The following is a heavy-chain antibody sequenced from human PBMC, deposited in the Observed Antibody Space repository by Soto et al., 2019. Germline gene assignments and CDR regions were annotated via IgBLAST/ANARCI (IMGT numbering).Heavy chain of an antibody. D-gene: IGHD6-13*01. CDR1: GYTFTSYG. Sequence: QVQLVQSGAEVKKPGASVKVSCKASGYTFTSYGISWARQSPGQGLDWMGWISAYNGNTNYAQKLQGSVTMTTDTSTSTAYMEVRSLRSDDTAVYYCARVKKGSSWYRYCCYGMDVWGQGTTVTGSS. V-gene: IGHV1-18*04. CDR3: ARVKKGSSWYRYCCYGMDV. CDR2: ISAYNGNT. J-gene: IGHJ6*02.